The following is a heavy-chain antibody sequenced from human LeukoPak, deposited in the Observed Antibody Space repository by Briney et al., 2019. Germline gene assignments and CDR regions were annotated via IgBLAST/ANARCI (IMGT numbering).Heavy chain of an antibody. Sequence: SETLSLTCAVYGGSFSGYYWSWIRQPPGKGLEWIGEINHSGSTNYNPSLKSRVTISVDTSKNQFSLKLSSVTAVDTAVYYCAIGYCSSTSCPSFDYWGQGTLVTVSS. CDR2: INHSGST. J-gene: IGHJ4*02. CDR1: GGSFSGYY. D-gene: IGHD2-2*01. V-gene: IGHV4-34*01. CDR3: AIGYCSSTSCPSFDY.